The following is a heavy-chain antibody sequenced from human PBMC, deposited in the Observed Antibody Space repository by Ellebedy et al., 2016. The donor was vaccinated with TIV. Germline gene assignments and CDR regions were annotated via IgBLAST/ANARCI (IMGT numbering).Heavy chain of an antibody. V-gene: IGHV3-21*01. Sequence: GESLKISCAASGFTFSDYSMNWVRQAPGKGLEWVSSISSRGNYRYHGDSVKGRFTISRDNAKNSLYLQMNSLRAEDTDVYDCAREKSVHKWNDGFDSWGQGTLVTVSS. CDR3: AREKSVHKWNDGFDS. CDR2: ISSRGNYR. D-gene: IGHD1-1*01. J-gene: IGHJ4*02. CDR1: GFTFSDYS.